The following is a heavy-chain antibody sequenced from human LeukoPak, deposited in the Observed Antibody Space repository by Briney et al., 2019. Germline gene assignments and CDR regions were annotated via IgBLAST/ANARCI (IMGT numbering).Heavy chain of an antibody. CDR1: RGSINNYY. CDR2: IYSTGST. V-gene: IGHV4-59*01. Sequence: SETLSLTCTVSRGSINNYYWIWIGQPPGKGLEWIGYIYSTGSTNYNPSLNSRVTISVDTSKNMFSLNLRSATAADTAVYYSSRGPEWPTPGYFDLWGRGTLVTVSS. D-gene: IGHD3-3*01. J-gene: IGHJ2*01. CDR3: SRGPEWPTPGYFDL.